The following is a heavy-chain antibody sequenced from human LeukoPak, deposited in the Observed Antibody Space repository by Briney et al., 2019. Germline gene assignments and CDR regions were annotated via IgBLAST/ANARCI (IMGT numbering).Heavy chain of an antibody. D-gene: IGHD3-22*01. CDR1: GYTFTSYG. CDR3: ARMSYYDSSGDNWFDP. Sequence: ASVKVSCKASGYTFTSYGISWVRQAPGQGLEWMGWISAYNGNTNYAQKLQGRVTMTTDTSTSTAYMELRSLRSDDTAVYYGARMSYYDSSGDNWFDPWGQGTLVTVSS. J-gene: IGHJ5*02. CDR2: ISAYNGNT. V-gene: IGHV1-18*01.